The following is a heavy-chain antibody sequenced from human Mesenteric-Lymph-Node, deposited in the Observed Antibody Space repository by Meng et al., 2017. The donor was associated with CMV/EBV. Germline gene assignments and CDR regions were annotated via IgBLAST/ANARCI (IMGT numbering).Heavy chain of an antibody. J-gene: IGHJ4*02. Sequence: GGSLRLSCAASGFTFSDYYMSWIRQAPGKGLEWVSTITNSASRTSYADSVKGRFTISRDNSKNTLYVQMNSLRADDTAVYYCAKDLTYCGGDCYLTPGGYFDCWGQGTLVTVSS. CDR1: GFTFSDYY. V-gene: IGHV3-23*01. CDR3: AKDLTYCGGDCYLTPGGYFDC. CDR2: ITNSASRT. D-gene: IGHD2-21*01.